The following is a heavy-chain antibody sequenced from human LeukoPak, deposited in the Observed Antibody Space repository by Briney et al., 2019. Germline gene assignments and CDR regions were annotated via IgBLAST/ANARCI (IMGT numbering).Heavy chain of an antibody. J-gene: IGHJ4*02. D-gene: IGHD3-3*01. CDR1: GYSISSPYY. CDR2: MYHSGNT. V-gene: IGHV4-38-2*02. Sequence: PSETLSLTCTVSGYSISSPYYWGWIRQPPGKGLEWIGSMYHSGNTYYNPFLKSRVTISVDTSKNQFSLKLNSVTAADTAVYFCARDGGGRLEYFFDYWGQGTLVTVSS. CDR3: ARDGGGRLEYFFDY.